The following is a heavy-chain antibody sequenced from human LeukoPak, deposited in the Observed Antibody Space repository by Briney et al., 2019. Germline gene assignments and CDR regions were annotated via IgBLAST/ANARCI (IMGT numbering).Heavy chain of an antibody. CDR3: PRDQCSSTSCWIFDY. D-gene: IGHD2-2*01. Sequence: ASVKVSCKASGYTFTGYYMHWVRQAPGQGLEWMGWIHPKSGGTISAQRLQGRVTMTRDTYIRTAYIELSRLTSDDTAVFYCPRDQCSSTSCWIFDYWGQGTLVTVSS. CDR2: IHPKSGGT. CDR1: GYTFTGYY. J-gene: IGHJ4*02. V-gene: IGHV1-2*02.